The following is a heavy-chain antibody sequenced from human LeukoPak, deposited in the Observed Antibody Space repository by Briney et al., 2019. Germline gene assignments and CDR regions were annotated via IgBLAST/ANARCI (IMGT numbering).Heavy chain of an antibody. CDR2: ISYDGSNK. CDR1: GFTFSSYA. J-gene: IGHJ4*02. D-gene: IGHD5-18*01. Sequence: GGSLRLSCAASGFTFSSYAMHWVRQAPGKGLEWVAVISYDGSNKYYADSVKGRFTISRDNSKSTLYLQMNSLRAEDTAVYYCARGHVGYGYGFDYWGQGTLVTVSS. CDR3: ARGHVGYGYGFDY. V-gene: IGHV3-30*14.